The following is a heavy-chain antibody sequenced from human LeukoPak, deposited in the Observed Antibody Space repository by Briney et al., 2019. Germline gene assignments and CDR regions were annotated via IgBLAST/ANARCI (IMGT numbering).Heavy chain of an antibody. J-gene: IGHJ4*02. CDR2: TSYDGSNK. V-gene: IGHV3-30-3*01. CDR1: GFTFSSYA. Sequence: GGSLRLSCAASGFTFSSYAMSWVRQAPGKGLEWVTVTSYDGSNKYHADSVKGRFTISRDNSKNTLYLQMNSLRAEDTAVYYCASGTMIVPYYFEYWGQGTLVTVSS. CDR3: ASGTMIVPYYFEY. D-gene: IGHD3-22*01.